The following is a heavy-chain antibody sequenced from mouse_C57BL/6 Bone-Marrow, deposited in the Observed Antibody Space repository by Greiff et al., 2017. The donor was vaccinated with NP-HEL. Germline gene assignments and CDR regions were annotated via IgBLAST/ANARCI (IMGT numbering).Heavy chain of an antibody. CDR2: ISSGSSTI. Sequence: EVMLVESGGGLVKPGGSLKLSCAASGFTFSDYGMHWVRQAPEKGLEWVAYISSGSSTIYYADTVKGRFTISRDNAKNTLFLQMTSLRSEDTAMYYCAREDGNYVAYWGQGTLVTVSA. J-gene: IGHJ3*01. CDR3: AREDGNYVAY. V-gene: IGHV5-17*01. D-gene: IGHD2-1*01. CDR1: GFTFSDYG.